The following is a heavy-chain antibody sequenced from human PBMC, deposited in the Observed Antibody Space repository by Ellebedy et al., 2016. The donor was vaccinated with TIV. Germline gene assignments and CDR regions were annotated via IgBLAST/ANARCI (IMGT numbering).Heavy chain of an antibody. CDR3: AKVWIVGPAGANWFDP. Sequence: AASVKVSCKASGYTFTGYYIYWVRQAPGQGLEWMGWINPNSGGTNYAQKFQGRVTMTRDTSISTAYMELRRLTSDDTAVYYCAKVWIVGPAGANWFDPWGQGTLVTVSS. D-gene: IGHD1-26*01. CDR2: INPNSGGT. J-gene: IGHJ5*02. CDR1: GYTFTGYY. V-gene: IGHV1-2*02.